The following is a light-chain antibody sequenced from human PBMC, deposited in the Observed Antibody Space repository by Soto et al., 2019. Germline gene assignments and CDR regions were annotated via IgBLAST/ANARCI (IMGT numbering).Light chain of an antibody. CDR3: AAWDDSLNGLYV. V-gene: IGLV1-44*01. Sequence: QPVLPQPPSASGTPGQRVTISCSGSSSNIGSNSVNWYQQLPGTAPKLLIYSDNQRPSGVPDRFSGSKSGTSASLAISGLQSEDEADYYCAAWDDSLNGLYVFGTGTKLTVL. J-gene: IGLJ1*01. CDR1: SSNIGSNS. CDR2: SDN.